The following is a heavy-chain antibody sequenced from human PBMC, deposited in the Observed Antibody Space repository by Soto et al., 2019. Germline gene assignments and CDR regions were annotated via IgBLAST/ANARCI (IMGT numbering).Heavy chain of an antibody. V-gene: IGHV1-18*04. J-gene: IGHJ4*02. CDR1: GYTFTSYG. CDR2: ISAYNGNT. D-gene: IGHD6-19*01. CDR3: AREGQSGWEVKVVLDY. Sequence: QVQLVQSGAEVKKPGASVKVSCKASGYTFTSYGISWVRQAPGQGLEWMGWISAYNGNTNYAQKLQGRVTMTTDTSTSRDYKELRSLRSDDTAVYYCAREGQSGWEVKVVLDYWGQGTLVTVSS.